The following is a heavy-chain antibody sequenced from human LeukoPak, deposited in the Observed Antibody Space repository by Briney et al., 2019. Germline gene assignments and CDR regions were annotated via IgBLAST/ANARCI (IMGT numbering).Heavy chain of an antibody. CDR2: ISGGGGST. J-gene: IGHJ4*02. CDR1: GFTFSSYA. V-gene: IGHV3-23*01. D-gene: IGHD6-13*01. Sequence: GGSLRLSYAASGFTFSSYAMSWVRQGPGKGLEWVSAISGGGGSTYYADSVKGRFTISRDNSKNTLFLQMNTLSAEDTAVYYCAKEDSSWYGAFDNWGQGTLVTVSS. CDR3: AKEDSSWYGAFDN.